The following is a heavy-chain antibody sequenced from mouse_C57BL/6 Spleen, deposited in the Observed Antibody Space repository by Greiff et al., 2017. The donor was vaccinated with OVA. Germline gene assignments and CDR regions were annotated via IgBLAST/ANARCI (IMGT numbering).Heavy chain of an antibody. D-gene: IGHD2-5*01. Sequence: EVQGVESGEGLVKPGGSLKLSCAASGFTFSSYAMSWVRQTPEKRLEWVAYISSGGDYIYYADTVKGRFTISRDNARNTLYLQMSSLKSEDTAMYYCTRDRLYYSNYGAMDYWGQGTSVTVSS. CDR1: GFTFSSYA. V-gene: IGHV5-9-1*02. CDR3: TRDRLYYSNYGAMDY. CDR2: ISSGGDYI. J-gene: IGHJ4*01.